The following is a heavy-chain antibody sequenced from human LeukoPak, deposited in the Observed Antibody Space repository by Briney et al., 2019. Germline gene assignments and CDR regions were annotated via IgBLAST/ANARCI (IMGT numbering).Heavy chain of an antibody. CDR2: IRGSGDRT. J-gene: IGHJ6*03. V-gene: IGHV3-23*01. CDR3: AKHSKIVGATFRSYHYMDV. D-gene: IGHD1-26*01. Sequence: TGGSLRLSCAASGFTFSSYAMSWVRQAPGKGLEWVSAIRGSGDRTHYADSVKGRFTISRDNSKNTLYLQMNSLRAEDTAVYYCAKHSKIVGATFRSYHYMDVWGKGTAVTVSS. CDR1: GFTFSSYA.